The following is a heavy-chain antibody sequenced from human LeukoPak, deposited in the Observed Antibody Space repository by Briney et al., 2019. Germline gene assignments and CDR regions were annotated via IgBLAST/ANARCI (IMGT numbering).Heavy chain of an antibody. CDR1: GGSISSSSYY. CDR2: IYYSGST. CDR3: ARDRRVYNWNYAYWFDP. V-gene: IGHV4-39*07. Sequence: SETLSLTCTVSGGSISSSSYYWGWIRQPPGKGLEWIGSIYYSGSTYYNPSLKSRVTISVDTSKNQFSLKLSSVTAADTAVYYCARDRRVYNWNYAYWFDPWGQGTLVTVSS. J-gene: IGHJ5*02. D-gene: IGHD1-7*01.